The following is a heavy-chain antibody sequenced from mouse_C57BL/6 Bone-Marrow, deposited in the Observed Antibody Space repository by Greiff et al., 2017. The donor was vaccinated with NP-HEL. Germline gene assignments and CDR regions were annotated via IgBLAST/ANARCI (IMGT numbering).Heavy chain of an antibody. V-gene: IGHV1-82*01. Sequence: QVQLQQSGPELVKPGASVKISCKASGYAFSSSWMNWVKQRPGKGLEWIGRIYPGDGDTNYNGKFKGKATLTADKSSSTAYMQLSSLTSEDSAVYFCARDYGSSYPYYYAMDYWGQGTSVTVSS. CDR2: IYPGDGDT. J-gene: IGHJ4*01. CDR3: ARDYGSSYPYYYAMDY. D-gene: IGHD1-1*01. CDR1: GYAFSSSW.